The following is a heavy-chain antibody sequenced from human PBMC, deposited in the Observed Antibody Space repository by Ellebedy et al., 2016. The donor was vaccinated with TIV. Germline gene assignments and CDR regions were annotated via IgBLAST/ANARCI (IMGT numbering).Heavy chain of an antibody. CDR3: ARTEPAYNWFDP. D-gene: IGHD2-2*01. J-gene: IGHJ5*02. Sequence: SVKVSXKASGGTFSSYAISWVRQAPGQGLEWMEGIIPIFGTANYAQKFQGRVTITADKSTSTAYMELSSLRSEDTAVYYCARTEPAYNWFDPWGQGTLVTVSS. V-gene: IGHV1-69*06. CDR1: GGTFSSYA. CDR2: IIPIFGTA.